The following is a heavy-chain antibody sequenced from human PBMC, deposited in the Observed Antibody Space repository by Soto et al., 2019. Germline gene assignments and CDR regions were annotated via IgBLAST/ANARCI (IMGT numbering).Heavy chain of an antibody. CDR2: ISSSGSTI. V-gene: IGHV3-11*01. D-gene: IGHD1-26*01. J-gene: IGHJ6*03. CDR3: ARVRRGANKKNGQYYMDV. Sequence: GGSLRLSCAASGFTFSDYYMSWIRQAPGKGLEWVSYISSSGSTIYYADSVKGRFTISRDNAKNSLYLQMNSLRAEDTAVYYCARVRRGANKKNGQYYMDVWGKGTTVTVSS. CDR1: GFTFSDYY.